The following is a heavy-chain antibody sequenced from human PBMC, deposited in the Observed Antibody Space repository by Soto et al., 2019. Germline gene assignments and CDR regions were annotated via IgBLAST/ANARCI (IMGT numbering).Heavy chain of an antibody. D-gene: IGHD1-26*01. V-gene: IGHV5-51*01. CDR1: GYSFTSYW. CDR3: ASTSIVGSTHYCYVLDF. CDR2: IYPGESDT. Sequence: GESLKISCKGSGYSFTSYWIGWVRQMPGKGLGWMGIIYPGESDTRYSPSFQGQVTISADKSISTAYLQWSSLKASDTAMYYCASTSIVGSTHYCYVLDFWGQGPSVTVS. J-gene: IGHJ6*02.